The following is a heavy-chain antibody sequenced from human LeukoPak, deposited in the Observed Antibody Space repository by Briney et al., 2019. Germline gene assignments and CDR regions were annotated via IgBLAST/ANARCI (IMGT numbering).Heavy chain of an antibody. Sequence: SETLSLTCTVSGGSISSFFWSWIRQPPGKGLEWIGYIYSSGTTNYNPSLKSRVTISVDTSKNQFSLKLSSVTAADTAVYYCARHGGSYSPLGPWGQGTLVTVSS. J-gene: IGHJ5*02. CDR3: ARHGGSYSPLGP. V-gene: IGHV4-4*09. D-gene: IGHD1-26*01. CDR1: GGSISSFF. CDR2: IYSSGTT.